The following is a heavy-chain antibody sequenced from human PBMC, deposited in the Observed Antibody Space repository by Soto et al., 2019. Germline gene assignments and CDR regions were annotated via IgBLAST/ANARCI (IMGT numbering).Heavy chain of an antibody. CDR3: ANPAVTNYYYGMDG. CDR2: IYYSGST. J-gene: IGHJ6*02. CDR1: GGSISSGGYY. D-gene: IGHD4-17*01. Sequence: SETLSLTCTVSGGSISSGGYYWSWIRQHPGKGLEWIGYIYYSGSTYYNPSLKSRVTISVDTSKNQFSLKLSSVTAADTAVYYCANPAVTNYYYGMDGRGQGATVTV. V-gene: IGHV4-31*03.